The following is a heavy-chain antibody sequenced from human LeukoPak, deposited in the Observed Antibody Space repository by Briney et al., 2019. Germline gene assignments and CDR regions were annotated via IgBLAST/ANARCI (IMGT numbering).Heavy chain of an antibody. CDR1: GFTFSNAW. CDR2: IKSKTDGGTT. Sequence: GGSLRLSCAASGFTFSNAWMSWVRQAPGKGLEWVGRIKSKTDGGTTDYAAPVKGRFTISRDDSKNTLYLQMNSLKTEDTAVYYCVKEGFCTNANCVSRFESWGQGTLVTVSS. V-gene: IGHV3-15*01. J-gene: IGHJ5*01. CDR3: VKEGFCTNANCVSRFES. D-gene: IGHD2-8*01.